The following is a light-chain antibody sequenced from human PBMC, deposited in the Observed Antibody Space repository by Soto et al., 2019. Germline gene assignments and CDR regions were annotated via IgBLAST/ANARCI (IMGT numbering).Light chain of an antibody. Sequence: DIVMTQSPLSLPVTAGEPASVSCRSSQSLLHSNGYNYLAWYQQKPGQPPKLLIYWASTRESGVPDRFSGSGSGTDFTLTISSLQAEDVAVYYCQHYYSTPRTVGQGTKVDIK. V-gene: IGKV4-1*01. CDR2: WAS. CDR1: QSLLHSNGYNY. CDR3: QHYYSTPRT. J-gene: IGKJ1*01.